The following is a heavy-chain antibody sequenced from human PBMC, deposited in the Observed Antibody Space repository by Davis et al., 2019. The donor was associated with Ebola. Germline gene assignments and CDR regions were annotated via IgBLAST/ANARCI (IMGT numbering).Heavy chain of an antibody. CDR3: VRGGGDGSSSGDY. CDR2: INPNSGGP. Sequence: ASVKVSCKASAYTFTGYYMHWVRQAPGQGLEWMGWINPNSGGPNYAQKFQGRVTPTRDTSISTSYMVLTRLGSDDTAVYYCVRGGGDGSSSGDYWGQGTLVTVSS. D-gene: IGHD6-6*01. J-gene: IGHJ4*02. CDR1: AYTFTGYY. V-gene: IGHV1-2*02.